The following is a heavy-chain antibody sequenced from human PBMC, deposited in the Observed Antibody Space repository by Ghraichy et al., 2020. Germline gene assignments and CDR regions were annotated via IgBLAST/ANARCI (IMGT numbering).Heavy chain of an antibody. CDR2: INHSGST. CDR1: GGSFSGYY. Sequence: SQTLSLTCAVYGGSFSGYYLSWIRQPPGKGLEWIGEINHSGSTNYNPSLKSRVTISVDTSKNPFSLKLSSLTAADTAVYYCARMLVYCSGGSCSTGQSIDYWGQGTLVTVSS. J-gene: IGHJ4*02. V-gene: IGHV4-34*01. D-gene: IGHD2-15*01. CDR3: ARMLVYCSGGSCSTGQSIDY.